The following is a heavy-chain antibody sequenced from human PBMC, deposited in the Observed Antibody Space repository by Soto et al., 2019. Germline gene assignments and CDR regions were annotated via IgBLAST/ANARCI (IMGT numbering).Heavy chain of an antibody. V-gene: IGHV4-31*03. Sequence: PSETLSLTCTVSGGSISSGGYYWSWIRQHPGKGLEWIGYIYYSGCTYYNPSLKSRVTISVDTSKNQFSLKLSSVTAADTAVYYCAREGNTAMAPSSGPIVYWGQGTLVTVSS. CDR3: AREGNTAMAPSSGPIVY. CDR2: IYYSGCT. J-gene: IGHJ4*02. CDR1: GGSISSGGYY. D-gene: IGHD5-18*01.